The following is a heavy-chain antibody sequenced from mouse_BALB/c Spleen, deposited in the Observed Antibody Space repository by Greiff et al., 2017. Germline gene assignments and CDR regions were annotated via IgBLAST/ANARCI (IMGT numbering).Heavy chain of an antibody. CDR1: GFSLTSYG. CDR2: IWSGGST. D-gene: IGHD2-14*01. J-gene: IGHJ4*01. V-gene: IGHV2-2*02. CDR3: ARKAYYRYEDYAMDY. Sequence: VQLQESGPGLVQPSQSLSITCTVSGFSLTSYGVHWVRQSPGKGLEWLGVIWSGGSTDYNAAFISRLSISKDNSKSQVFFKMNSLQANDTAIYYCARKAYYRYEDYAMDYWGQGTSVTVSS.